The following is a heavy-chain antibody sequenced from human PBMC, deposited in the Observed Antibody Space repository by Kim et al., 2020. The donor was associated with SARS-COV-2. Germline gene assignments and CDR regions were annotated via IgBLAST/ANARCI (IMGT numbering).Heavy chain of an antibody. CDR3: ARSPSDYSNLVVDY. CDR1: GGSISSYY. D-gene: IGHD4-4*01. CDR2: IYYSGST. Sequence: SETLSLTCTVSGGSISSYYWSWIRQPPGKGLEWIGYIYYSGSTNYNPSLKSRVTISVDTSKNQFSLKLSSVTAADTAVYYCARSPSDYSNLVVDYWGQGTLVTVSS. V-gene: IGHV4-59*13. J-gene: IGHJ4*02.